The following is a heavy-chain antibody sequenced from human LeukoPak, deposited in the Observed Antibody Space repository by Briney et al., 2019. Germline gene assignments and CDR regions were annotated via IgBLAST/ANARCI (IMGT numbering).Heavy chain of an antibody. CDR3: ARDGSGSYSKIYYMDV. J-gene: IGHJ6*03. Sequence: ASVKVSCKASGYTFTGYYMRWVRQAPGQGLEWMGWINPNSGGTNYAQKFQGRVTMTRDTSISTAYMELSRLRSDDTAVYYCARDGSGSYSKIYYMDVWGKGTTVTISS. D-gene: IGHD1-26*01. CDR1: GYTFTGYY. V-gene: IGHV1-2*02. CDR2: INPNSGGT.